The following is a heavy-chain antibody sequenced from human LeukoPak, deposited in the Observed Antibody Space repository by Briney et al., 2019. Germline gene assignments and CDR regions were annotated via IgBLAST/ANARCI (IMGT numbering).Heavy chain of an antibody. Sequence: PGRSLRLSCAASGFTFDDYAMHWARQAPGKGLEWVSGISWNSGSIGYADSVKGRFTISRDNAKNSLYLQMNSLRAEDTALYYCAKDSQHYYDSSGYSPWWYFDLWGRGTLVTVSS. J-gene: IGHJ2*01. CDR2: ISWNSGSI. D-gene: IGHD3-22*01. V-gene: IGHV3-9*01. CDR1: GFTFDDYA. CDR3: AKDSQHYYDSSGYSPWWYFDL.